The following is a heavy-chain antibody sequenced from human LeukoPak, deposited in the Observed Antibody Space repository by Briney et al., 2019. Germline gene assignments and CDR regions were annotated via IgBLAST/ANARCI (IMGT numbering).Heavy chain of an antibody. Sequence: SETLSLTCAVSGGSIGDSYWWTWVRQPPGKGLEWIGEIYHSGTTNYNPSLKGRVTISLDKSKNQFSLKLSSMTAADTAVYYCARDVPGSGVNLDFWGQGALVTVSS. D-gene: IGHD3-10*01. V-gene: IGHV4-4*02. CDR1: GGSIGDSYW. CDR2: IYHSGTT. CDR3: ARDVPGSGVNLDF. J-gene: IGHJ4*02.